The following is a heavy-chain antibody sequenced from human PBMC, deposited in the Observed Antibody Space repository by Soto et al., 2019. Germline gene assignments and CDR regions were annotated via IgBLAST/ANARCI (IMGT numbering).Heavy chain of an antibody. CDR1: GGSISSGDYY. CDR3: ARERTAMVRSYYYYYGMDV. Sequence: SETLSLTCTVSGGSISSGDYYWSWIRQPPGKGLEWIGYIYYSGSTYYNQSLKSRVTISVDTSKNQFSLKLSSVTAADTAVYYCARERTAMVRSYYYYYGMDVWGQGTTVTVSS. CDR2: IYYSGST. D-gene: IGHD5-18*01. V-gene: IGHV4-30-4*01. J-gene: IGHJ6*02.